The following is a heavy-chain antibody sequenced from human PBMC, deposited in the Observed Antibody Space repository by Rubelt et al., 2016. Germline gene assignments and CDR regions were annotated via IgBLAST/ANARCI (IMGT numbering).Heavy chain of an antibody. D-gene: IGHD5-24*01. V-gene: IGHV1-46*01. CDR3: ARTKTVEMATIPLAY. J-gene: IGHJ4*02. Sequence: VQLVQSGAEVKKPGASVKVSCKASGYTFTSYDINWVRQAPGQGLEWMGIINTSGGSTSYAQTFQGRVTMTRDTSTSTVYMELSSLRSEDTAVYYCARTKTVEMATIPLAYWGQGTLVTVSS. CDR2: INTSGGST. CDR1: GYTFTSYD.